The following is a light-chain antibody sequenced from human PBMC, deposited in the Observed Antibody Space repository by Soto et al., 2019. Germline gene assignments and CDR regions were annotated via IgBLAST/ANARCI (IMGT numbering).Light chain of an antibody. CDR1: SSDVGDYNY. CDR2: EVS. CDR3: SSYTSSNTLV. V-gene: IGLV2-14*01. J-gene: IGLJ3*02. Sequence: QSVLTQPASVSGSPGQSITISCSGTSSDVGDYNYVSWYQQHPGKVPTLIIFEVSDRPSGVSNRFSGSKSGNTASLTISGLQAEDEADYFCSSYTSSNTLVFGGGTKLTVL.